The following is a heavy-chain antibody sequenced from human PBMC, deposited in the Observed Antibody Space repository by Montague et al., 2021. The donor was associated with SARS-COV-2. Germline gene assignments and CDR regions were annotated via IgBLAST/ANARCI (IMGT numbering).Heavy chain of an antibody. D-gene: IGHD5-24*01. CDR1: GDNVSRNSAA. Sequence: CAISGDNVSRNSAAWHWIRQSPSRGLEWLGRTYYRSKWYNDYAVSVKSRITINPDTSKNQISLQLNSVTPEDTAVYYCARLRRPDGYSYWFGPWGQGTLVTVSS. CDR3: ARLRRPDGYSYWFGP. V-gene: IGHV6-1*01. CDR2: TYYRSKWYN. J-gene: IGHJ5*02.